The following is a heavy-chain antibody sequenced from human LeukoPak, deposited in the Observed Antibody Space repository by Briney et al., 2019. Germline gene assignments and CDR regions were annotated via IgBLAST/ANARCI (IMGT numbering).Heavy chain of an antibody. V-gene: IGHV4-34*01. CDR1: GGSFSGYY. CDR2: INHSGST. CDR3: ARLTYYGSGSYYRGWFDP. D-gene: IGHD3-10*01. Sequence: SETLSLTCAVYGGSFSGYYWSWIRQPPGKGLEWIGEINHSGSTNYNPSLKSRVTISVDTSKNQFSLKLSSVTAADTAVYYCARLTYYGSGSYYRGWFDPWGQGTLVTVSS. J-gene: IGHJ5*02.